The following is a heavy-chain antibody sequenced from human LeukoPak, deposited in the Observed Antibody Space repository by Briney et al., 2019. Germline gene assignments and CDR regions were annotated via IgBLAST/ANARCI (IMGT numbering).Heavy chain of an antibody. CDR3: TTGSSWTNYYFDY. Sequence: GGSLRLSCAASGFTFSNVWMSWVRQAPGKGLEWVGRIKSKTDGGTTDYAAPVNGRFTISRDDSKNTLYLQMNSLKTEDTAVYYCTTGSSWTNYYFDYWGQGTLVTVSS. CDR2: IKSKTDGGTT. V-gene: IGHV3-15*01. D-gene: IGHD6-13*01. CDR1: GFTFSNVW. J-gene: IGHJ4*02.